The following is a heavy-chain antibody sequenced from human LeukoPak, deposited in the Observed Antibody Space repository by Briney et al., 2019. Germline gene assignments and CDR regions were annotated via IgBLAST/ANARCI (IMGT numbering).Heavy chain of an antibody. CDR3: ARRDMATNTPFDY. V-gene: IGHV5-51*01. CDR2: IYPGDSDT. D-gene: IGHD5-24*01. Sequence: GESLKISCKGSGYTFTKYWIGWVRQTPGKGLECMEIIYPGDSDTRYSPSFQGQVTISADKSISTAYLQWSSLKASDTAMYYCARRDMATNTPFDYWGQGTLVTVSS. CDR1: GYTFTKYW. J-gene: IGHJ4*02.